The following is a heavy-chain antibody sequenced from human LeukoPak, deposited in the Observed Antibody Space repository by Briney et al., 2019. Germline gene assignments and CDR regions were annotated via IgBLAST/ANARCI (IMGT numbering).Heavy chain of an antibody. CDR3: AKDSCSSTSCYVEY. CDR2: ISGDGGST. D-gene: IGHD2-2*01. Sequence: PGGSLRLSCAASGFTFDDYAMHWVRQAPGKGLEWVSLISGDGGSTYYADSVKGRFTVFRDNSKNSLYVQMNSLRTEDTALYYCAKDSCSSTSCYVEYWGQGTLVTVSS. J-gene: IGHJ4*02. CDR1: GFTFDDYA. V-gene: IGHV3-43*02.